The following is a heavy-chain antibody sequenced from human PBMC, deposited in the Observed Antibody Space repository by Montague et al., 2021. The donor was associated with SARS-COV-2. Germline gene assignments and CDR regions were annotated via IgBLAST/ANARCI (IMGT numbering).Heavy chain of an antibody. CDR1: GFSFDDYG. CDR2: INWNGGST. CDR3: ARDHAYVDYAKDY. J-gene: IGHJ4*02. D-gene: IGHD4-17*01. Sequence: SLSLSFSASGFSFDDYGMTWVRQAPGKGLEWVSGINWNGGSTYYADSVKGRFTISRDNAKNSLYLQMHSLRAEDTALYYCARDHAYVDYAKDYWGQGTLVTVSS. V-gene: IGHV3-20*03.